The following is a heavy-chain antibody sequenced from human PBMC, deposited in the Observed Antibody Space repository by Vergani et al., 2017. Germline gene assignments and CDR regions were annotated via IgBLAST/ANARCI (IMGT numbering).Heavy chain of an antibody. CDR1: EFTFGIFG. D-gene: IGHD2-21*02. Sequence: QVQLVESAGGVVQPGGSRGLPCPALEFTFGIFGMPWTRKAPGKGLEWLAYIGKDGINTRYRNAVKGRFTVSRDNSKDILYLQMDSLRSEDTALYYCAKYLRDSTDGLPDSWGPGTLVIVSS. V-gene: IGHV3-30*02. J-gene: IGHJ4*02. CDR3: AKYLRDSTDGLPDS. CDR2: IGKDGINT.